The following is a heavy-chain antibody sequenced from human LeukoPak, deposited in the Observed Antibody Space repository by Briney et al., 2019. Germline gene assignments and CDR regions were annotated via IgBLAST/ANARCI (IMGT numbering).Heavy chain of an antibody. CDR2: IRYDGSNK. V-gene: IGHV3-30*02. D-gene: IGHD3-3*01. CDR1: GFTFSSYG. J-gene: IGHJ4*02. Sequence: GGSLRLSCAASGFTFSSYGMHWVRQAPGKGLEWVAFIRYDGSNKYYADSVKGRFTISRDNSKNTLYLQMNSLRAEDTAVYYCAKRNDFWSGYGGVDYWGQGTLVTVSS. CDR3: AKRNDFWSGYGGVDY.